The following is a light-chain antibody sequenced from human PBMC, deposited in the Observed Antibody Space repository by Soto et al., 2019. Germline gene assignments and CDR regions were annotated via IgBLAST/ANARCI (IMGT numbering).Light chain of an antibody. Sequence: EAVLTQSPATLSLSAGERATLSCRASQSVSSYLAWYQQKPGQAPRLLIYDASNRATGIPARFGGSGSGTDFTLTISSLEPEDFAVYYCQQRSSWPWTFGQGTKVDIK. J-gene: IGKJ1*01. CDR2: DAS. CDR3: QQRSSWPWT. CDR1: QSVSSY. V-gene: IGKV3-11*01.